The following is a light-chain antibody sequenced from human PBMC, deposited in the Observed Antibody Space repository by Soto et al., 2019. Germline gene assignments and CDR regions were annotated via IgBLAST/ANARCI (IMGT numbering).Light chain of an antibody. CDR1: SSDVGNYNL. Sequence: QSALTQSASVSGSPGQSSSISCTGTSSDVGNYNLVSWYQQHPGKAPKLEIYEGTKRPSGISNRFSGSKSGNTASLTISGLQAEDDADYYCCSYAGSHTYVVFGGGTKVTVL. CDR2: EGT. J-gene: IGLJ2*01. CDR3: CSYAGSHTYVV. V-gene: IGLV2-23*01.